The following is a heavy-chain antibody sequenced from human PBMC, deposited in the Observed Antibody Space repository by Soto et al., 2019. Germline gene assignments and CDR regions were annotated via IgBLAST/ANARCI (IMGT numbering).Heavy chain of an antibody. V-gene: IGHV1-46*01. CDR3: ARGAPSLELRHY. CDR1: GYTFTSYY. CDR2: INPSGGST. Sequence: ASVKVSCKSSGYTFTSYYMHCVRQAPGQGLEWMGIINPSGGSTSYAQKFQGRVTMTRDTSTSTVYMELSSLRSEDTAVYYCARGAPSLELRHYWGQGTLVTSPQ. D-gene: IGHD1-7*01. J-gene: IGHJ4*02.